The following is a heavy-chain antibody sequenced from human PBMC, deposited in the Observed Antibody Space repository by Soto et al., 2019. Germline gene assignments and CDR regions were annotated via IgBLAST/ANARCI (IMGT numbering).Heavy chain of an antibody. CDR1: GGSISSGGYY. CDR2: IYYSGST. D-gene: IGHD3-22*01. CDR3: ARTTLPYYDSSGYSLDY. V-gene: IGHV4-31*03. J-gene: IGHJ4*02. Sequence: SETLSLTCTVSGGSISSGGYYWSWIRQHPGKGLEWIGYIYYSGSTYYNPSLKSRVTISVDTSKNQFSLKLSSVTAADTAVYYCARTTLPYYDSSGYSLDYWGQGTLVTVSS.